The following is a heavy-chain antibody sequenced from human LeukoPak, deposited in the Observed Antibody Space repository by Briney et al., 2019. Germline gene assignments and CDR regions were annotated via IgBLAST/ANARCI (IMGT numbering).Heavy chain of an antibody. J-gene: IGHJ6*03. V-gene: IGHV3-30*03. Sequence: GKSLRLSCAASGFTFSSFGIHWVRQAPGKGLEWVAVISYDGSNKYYADSVKGRFTISRDNSKNTLYLQMNSLRDEDTAVYYCARDRHTAMVYYYYYMDVWGTGTTVTVSS. CDR2: ISYDGSNK. D-gene: IGHD5-18*01. CDR3: ARDRHTAMVYYYYYMDV. CDR1: GFTFSSFG.